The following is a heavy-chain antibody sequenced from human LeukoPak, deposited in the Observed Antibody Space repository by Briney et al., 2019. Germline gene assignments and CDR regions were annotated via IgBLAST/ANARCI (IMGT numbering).Heavy chain of an antibody. J-gene: IGHJ4*02. CDR3: ARVAKERVGGVYYFDY. CDR2: NGTAGDT. Sequence: GSLRLSCAASGFTFSDYDLHWVRQATGKGLEWVSANGTAGDTYYTGSVKGRFTISRENAKNSLYLQMNSLRAGDTAVYYCARVAKERVGGVYYFDYWGQGTLVTVSS. V-gene: IGHV3-13*01. CDR1: GFTFSDYD. D-gene: IGHD1-1*01.